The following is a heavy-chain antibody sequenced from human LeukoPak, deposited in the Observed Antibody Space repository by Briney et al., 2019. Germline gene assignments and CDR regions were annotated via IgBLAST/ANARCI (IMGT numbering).Heavy chain of an antibody. CDR3: ARVDYDFWSGYYSFPPPFDY. CDR2: INPNSGGT. Sequence: GGSVKVSCKASGYTFTSYDINWVRQAPGQGLEWMGWINPNSGGTNYAQKFQGRVTMTRDTSISTAYMELSRLRSDDTAVYYCARVDYDFWSGYYSFPPPFDYWGQGTLVTVSS. D-gene: IGHD3-3*01. J-gene: IGHJ4*02. V-gene: IGHV1-2*02. CDR1: GYTFTSYD.